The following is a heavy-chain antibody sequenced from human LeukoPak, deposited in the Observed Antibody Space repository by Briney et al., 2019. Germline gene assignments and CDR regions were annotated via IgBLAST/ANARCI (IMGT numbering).Heavy chain of an antibody. V-gene: IGHV4-39*07. CDR1: SRSISTRKDY. D-gene: IGHD3-22*01. CDR2: MFYRRST. J-gene: IGHJ3*02. Sequence: WETLSLTCTVSSRSISTRKDYCGWVRRPPGKALDRIGNMFYRRSTDYIRSLQSQRTRTLDTTMNQFSLKLNSVPARVMAVEYCDKSHGYGLIEIWGEGTMPTVSS. CDR3: DKSHGYGLIEI.